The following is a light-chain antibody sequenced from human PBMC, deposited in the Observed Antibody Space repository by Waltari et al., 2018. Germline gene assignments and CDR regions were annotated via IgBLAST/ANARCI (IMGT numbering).Light chain of an antibody. CDR2: EGR. J-gene: IGLJ2*01. Sequence: QSALTQPASVSGSLGQPLTLSCPGAHSAVGPHNLVSWYQQHPGKAHKLMIYEGRTRPSGVSNRFSGSQSGNTASLTISGLQAEDDGDYYCCSYAGSSTYVLFGGGTKLTVL. CDR1: HSAVGPHNL. CDR3: CSYAGSSTYVL. V-gene: IGLV2-23*01.